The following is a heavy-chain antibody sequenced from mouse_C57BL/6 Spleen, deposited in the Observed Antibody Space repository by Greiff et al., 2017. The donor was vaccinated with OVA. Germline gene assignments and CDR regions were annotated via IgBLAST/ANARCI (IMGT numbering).Heavy chain of an antibody. J-gene: IGHJ3*01. CDR3: ARRYGST. D-gene: IGHD1-1*01. Sequence: QVQLQQSGAELVRPGTSVKVSCKASGYAFTNYLIEWVKQRPGQGLEWIGVINPGSGGTNYNEKFKGKATLTADKSSSTAYMQLSSLTSEDSAVYFCARRYGSTWGQGTLVTVSA. V-gene: IGHV1-54*01. CDR2: INPGSGGT. CDR1: GYAFTNYL.